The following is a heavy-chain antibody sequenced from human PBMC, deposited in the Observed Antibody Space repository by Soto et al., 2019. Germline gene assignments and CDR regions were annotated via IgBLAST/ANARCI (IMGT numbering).Heavy chain of an antibody. Sequence: QVQLQQWGAGLLKSSETLSLTCAVYGGSFSGYYWTWIRQPPGKGLEWIAEINHSGRSNSNPSLKSRVTVSVDTSKNQFSLRLSSVTAADTAVYYCARGISMTVEAQRDAPDKYFFDSWGQGTLVTVSS. J-gene: IGHJ4*02. D-gene: IGHD3-22*01. CDR2: INHSGRS. CDR1: GGSFSGYY. V-gene: IGHV4-34*01. CDR3: ARGISMTVEAQRDAPDKYFFDS.